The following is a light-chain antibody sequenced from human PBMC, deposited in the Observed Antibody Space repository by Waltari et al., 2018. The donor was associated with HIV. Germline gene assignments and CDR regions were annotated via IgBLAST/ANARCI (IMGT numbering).Light chain of an antibody. Sequence: SFELTQPPSVSVSPGQIASITCSGDKLGNKYACWYQQKPGQSPVLVIYQDNKRPSGIPQRFSGSNSGNTATLTISGTQAMDEADYYCQAWDSSNVVFGGGTKLTVL. V-gene: IGLV3-1*01. J-gene: IGLJ3*02. CDR1: KLGNKY. CDR3: QAWDSSNVV. CDR2: QDN.